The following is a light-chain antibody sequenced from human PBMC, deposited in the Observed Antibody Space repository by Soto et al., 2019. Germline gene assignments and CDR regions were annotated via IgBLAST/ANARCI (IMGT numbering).Light chain of an antibody. CDR1: QTIDTW. CDR2: KTS. Sequence: DIQMTQSPSTLSASIGDGVTITCRASQTIDTWLAWYQQKPGQAPKLLIYKTSSLHTGVPSRFSGSGSGTEFKLTISSLQPEDFSTYYCQHESFYSRTVGQGTKVEVK. CDR3: QHESFYSRT. V-gene: IGKV1-5*03. J-gene: IGKJ1*01.